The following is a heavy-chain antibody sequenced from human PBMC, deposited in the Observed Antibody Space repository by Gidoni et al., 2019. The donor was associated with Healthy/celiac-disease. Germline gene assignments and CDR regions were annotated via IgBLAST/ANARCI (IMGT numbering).Heavy chain of an antibody. J-gene: IGHJ6*02. CDR3: ARRRTIRDYYDGMDV. D-gene: IGHD3-9*01. Sequence: EVPLVASGGGLFQSAGSLSLSCAASGFTFRSYWMHWVRQDPGKGRVWVSRINSNGSSTSYADSVKGRFTISRDNAKNTLYLQMNSLRAEDTAVYYCARRRTIRDYYDGMDVWGQGTTVTVSS. V-gene: IGHV3-74*01. CDR1: GFTFRSYW. CDR2: INSNGSST.